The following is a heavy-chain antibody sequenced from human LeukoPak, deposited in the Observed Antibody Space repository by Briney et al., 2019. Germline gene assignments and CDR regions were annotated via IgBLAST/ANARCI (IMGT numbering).Heavy chain of an antibody. CDR1: GFSFSSYW. V-gene: IGHV3-7*01. CDR3: ARGHYSPWDHCFDY. D-gene: IGHD5-18*01. J-gene: IGHJ4*02. CDR2: IEQDGSEE. Sequence: AGGSLRLSCAASGFSFSSYWMNWVRQAPGKGLEWVANIEQDGSEEYYVDSLKGRFTISRDNAKNSVYLQMDNLRADDTAVYYCARGHYSPWDHCFDYWGQGSLVTVSS.